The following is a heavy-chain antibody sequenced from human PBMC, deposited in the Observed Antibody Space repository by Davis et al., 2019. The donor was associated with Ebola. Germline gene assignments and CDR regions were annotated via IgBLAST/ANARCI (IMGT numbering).Heavy chain of an antibody. CDR1: GGSFSGYY. V-gene: IGHV4-34*01. D-gene: IGHD6-6*01. Sequence: PSETLSLTCAVYGGSFSGYYWSWIRQPPGKGLEWIGEINHSGSTNYNPSLKSRVTISVDTSKNQFSLKLSSVTAADTAVYYCARRQLAARYYYYHGMDVWGKGTTVTVSS. CDR3: ARRQLAARYYYYHGMDV. J-gene: IGHJ6*04. CDR2: INHSGST.